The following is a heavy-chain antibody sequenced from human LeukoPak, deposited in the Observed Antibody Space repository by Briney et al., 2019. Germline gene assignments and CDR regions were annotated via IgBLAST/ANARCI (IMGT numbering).Heavy chain of an antibody. CDR2: IWYDGSNK. J-gene: IGHJ4*02. CDR3: ARSKMQLWLQGFDY. CDR1: GFTFSSYG. V-gene: IGHV3-33*01. Sequence: GGSLRLSCAASGFTFSSYGMHWVRQAPGKGLEWVAVIWYDGSNKYYADSVKGRFTISRDNSKNTLYLQMNSPRAEDTAVYYCARSKMQLWLQGFDYWGQGTLVTVSS. D-gene: IGHD5-18*01.